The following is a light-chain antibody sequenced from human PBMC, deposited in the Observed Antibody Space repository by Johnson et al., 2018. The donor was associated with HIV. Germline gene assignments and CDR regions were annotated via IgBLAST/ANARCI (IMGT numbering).Light chain of an antibody. CDR2: DNN. CDR1: SSNIGNNY. Sequence: QSVLTQPPSVSAAPGQKVTISCSGSSSNIGNNYVSWYQQLPGTAPKLLIYDNNKRPSGIPDRFSGSKPGTSATLGITGLQTGDEAAYYCGTWYNSLSAYYVFGTGTKVTVL. V-gene: IGLV1-51*01. CDR3: GTWYNSLSAYYV. J-gene: IGLJ1*01.